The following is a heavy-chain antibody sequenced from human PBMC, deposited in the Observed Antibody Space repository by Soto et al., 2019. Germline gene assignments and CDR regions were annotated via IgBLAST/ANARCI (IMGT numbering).Heavy chain of an antibody. D-gene: IGHD3-22*01. J-gene: IGHJ1*01. Sequence: PSETLSLTCTVSGGSISSSSYYWGWIRQPPGKGLEWIGSIYYSGSTYYNPSLKSRVTISVDTSKNQFSLKLSSVTAADTAVYYCARGSYDSSGYYSFQHWGQGTLVTVSS. CDR1: GGSISSSSYY. CDR3: ARGSYDSSGYYSFQH. V-gene: IGHV4-39*01. CDR2: IYYSGST.